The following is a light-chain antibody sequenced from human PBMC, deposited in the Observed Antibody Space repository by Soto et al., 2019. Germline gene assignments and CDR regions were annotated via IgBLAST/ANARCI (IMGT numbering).Light chain of an antibody. V-gene: IGKV4-1*01. CDR3: QHYFSSPVT. CDR1: QRVLSSSNNKNY. CDR2: WAS. Sequence: DIVRTQSPDSLSVSRGERATINCKSSQRVLSSSNNKNYLAWYQQAPGQPPKVGRYWASTRGSGVPDRFSRRASGPAFPLTISSLQAEEVAVYACQHYFSSPVTFGGGPSVEI. J-gene: IGKJ4*01.